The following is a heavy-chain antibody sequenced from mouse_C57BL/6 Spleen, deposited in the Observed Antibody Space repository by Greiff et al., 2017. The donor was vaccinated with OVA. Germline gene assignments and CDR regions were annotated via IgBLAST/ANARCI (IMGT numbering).Heavy chain of an antibody. CDR3: ARRGSNYEDYAMDY. V-gene: IGHV1-52*01. J-gene: IGHJ4*01. D-gene: IGHD2-5*01. Sequence: VQLQQPGAELVRPGSSVKLSCKASGYTFTSYWMHWVKQRPIQGLEWIGNIDPSDSETHYNQKFKDKATLTVDKSSSTAYMQLSSLTSEDSAVYYCARRGSNYEDYAMDYWGQGTSVTVSS. CDR2: IDPSDSET. CDR1: GYTFTSYW.